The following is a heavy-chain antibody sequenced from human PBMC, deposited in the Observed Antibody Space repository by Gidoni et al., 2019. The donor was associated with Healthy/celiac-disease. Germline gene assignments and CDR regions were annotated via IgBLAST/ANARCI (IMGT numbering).Heavy chain of an antibody. V-gene: IGHV4-34*01. CDR2: INHSGST. CDR1: GGSFSGYY. J-gene: IGHJ5*02. D-gene: IGHD3-16*02. Sequence: QVQLQQWGSGLLKPSATLSLPSAVYGGSFSGYYWSWIRQPPGKGLEWIGEINHSGSTNYNPSLKSRVTISVDTSKNQFSLKLSSVTAADTAVYYCAGYSSPGHWFDPWGQGTLVTVSS. CDR3: AGYSSPGHWFDP.